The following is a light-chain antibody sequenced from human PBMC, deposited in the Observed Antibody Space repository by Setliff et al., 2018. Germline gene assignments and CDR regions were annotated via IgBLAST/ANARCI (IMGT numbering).Light chain of an antibody. V-gene: IGLV7-46*01. J-gene: IGLJ2*01. CDR1: TGTVTSGHY. CDR2: DTS. CDR3: FLSYSGIVI. Sequence: QAVVTQEPSLTVSPGGTVTLTCGSSTGTVTSGHYPYWFQQKPGQAPKTLIYDTSEEYSWTPARFSGSLLGGKAALTLSGAQPEDEADYYCFLSYSGIVIFGGGTKVTVL.